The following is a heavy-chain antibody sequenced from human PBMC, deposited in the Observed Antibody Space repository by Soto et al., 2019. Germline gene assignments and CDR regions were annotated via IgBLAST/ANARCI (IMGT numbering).Heavy chain of an antibody. CDR2: IYYSGST. Sequence: QVQLQESGPGLVKPSQTLSLTCTVSGGSISSGDYYWSWIRQPPGKGLEWIGYIYYSGSTYYNPPLMRRLTISLDTSWNHFSLKLSSVTAADTAVYYCAKAFGHDYYDSSGGFDYRGQGTLVTVSS. D-gene: IGHD3-22*01. CDR3: AKAFGHDYYDSSGGFDY. CDR1: GGSISSGDYY. J-gene: IGHJ4*02. V-gene: IGHV4-30-4*01.